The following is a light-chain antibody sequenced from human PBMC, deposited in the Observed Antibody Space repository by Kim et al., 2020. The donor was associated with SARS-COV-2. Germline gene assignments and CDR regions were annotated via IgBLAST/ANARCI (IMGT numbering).Light chain of an antibody. J-gene: IGKJ1*01. V-gene: IGKV1-27*01. CDR3: QKYNTAPWT. CDR2: AAS. CDR1: QDIANS. Sequence: ASVGDRVTITSRASQDIANSLAWYQQKPGTVPKLLIYAASTLQSGVPSRFSGSGSGTEFTLTIGSLQTEDVATYYCQKYNTAPWTFGPGTKVDIK.